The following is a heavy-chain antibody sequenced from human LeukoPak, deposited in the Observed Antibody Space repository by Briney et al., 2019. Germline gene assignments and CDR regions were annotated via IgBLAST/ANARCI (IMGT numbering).Heavy chain of an antibody. Sequence: GGSLRLSCAASGFTFSSYAMSWVRQAPGKGLEWVSAISGSGGSTYYADSVKGRFTISRDNSKNTLYLQMNSLRAEDTAVYYCAKSPAVPGYYDSSGYYYIWGQGTMVTVPS. J-gene: IGHJ3*02. CDR2: ISGSGGST. V-gene: IGHV3-23*01. CDR1: GFTFSSYA. CDR3: AKSPAVPGYYDSSGYYYI. D-gene: IGHD3-22*01.